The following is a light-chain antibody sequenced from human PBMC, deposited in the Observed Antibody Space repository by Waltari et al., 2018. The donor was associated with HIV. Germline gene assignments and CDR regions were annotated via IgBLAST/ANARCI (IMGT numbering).Light chain of an antibody. CDR2: EVS. CDR1: SSDVGSYNL. Sequence: QSALTQPASVSGSPGQSITISCTGTSSDVGSYNLVSWYQQHTGKAPKLMIYEVSKRPSGVSNRFSGSKSGNTASLTISGLQAEDEADYYCCSYAGSSTPVFGGGTKLTVL. J-gene: IGLJ2*01. V-gene: IGLV2-23*02. CDR3: CSYAGSSTPV.